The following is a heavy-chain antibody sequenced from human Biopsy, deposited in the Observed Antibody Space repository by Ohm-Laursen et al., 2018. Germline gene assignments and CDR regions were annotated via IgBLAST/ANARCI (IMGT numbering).Heavy chain of an antibody. CDR1: GGSISNNNYY. CDR2: IFYRGST. V-gene: IGHV4-39*01. Sequence: PSDTLSLTCTVSGGSISNNNYYWGWIRQPPGRGLEWIGSIFYRGSTHYKPSLKSRVNISVDTSKNQFSLKLNSVTAADTAVYYCARDHDTSGYYYVSWGQGTLVTVSS. D-gene: IGHD3-22*01. J-gene: IGHJ5*02. CDR3: ARDHDTSGYYYVS.